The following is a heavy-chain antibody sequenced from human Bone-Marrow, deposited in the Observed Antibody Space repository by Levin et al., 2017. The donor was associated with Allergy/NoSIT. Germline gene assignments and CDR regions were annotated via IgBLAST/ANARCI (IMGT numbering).Heavy chain of an antibody. CDR2: ISYDGSNK. D-gene: IGHD4/OR15-4a*01. J-gene: IGHJ4*02. Sequence: GESLKISCAASGFTFSSYAMHWVRQAPGKGLEWVAVISYDGSNKYYADSVKGRFTISRDNSKNTLYLQMNSLRAEDTAVYYCARDGGAGWWVLTPFDYWGQGTLVTVSS. V-gene: IGHV3-30-3*01. CDR1: GFTFSSYA. CDR3: ARDGGAGWWVLTPFDY.